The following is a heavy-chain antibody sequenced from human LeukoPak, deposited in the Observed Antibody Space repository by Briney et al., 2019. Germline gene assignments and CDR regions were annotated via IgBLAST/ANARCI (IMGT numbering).Heavy chain of an antibody. CDR3: AKVIAVAGWYYFDY. Sequence: GSLRLSCAASGFTFSSYAMSWVRQAPGKGLEWVSAISGSGGSTYYADSVKGRFTISRDNSKNTLHLQMNSLRAEDTAVYYCAKVIAVAGWYYFDYWGQGTLVTVSS. CDR1: GFTFSSYA. V-gene: IGHV3-23*01. J-gene: IGHJ4*02. CDR2: ISGSGGST. D-gene: IGHD6-19*01.